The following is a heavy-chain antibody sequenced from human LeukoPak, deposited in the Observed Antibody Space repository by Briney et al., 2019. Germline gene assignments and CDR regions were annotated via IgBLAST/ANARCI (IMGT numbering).Heavy chain of an antibody. J-gene: IGHJ4*02. V-gene: IGHV1-69*13. D-gene: IGHD4-17*01. CDR1: GGTFSSYA. Sequence: ASVKVSCKASGGTFSSYAISWVRPAPGQGLEWMGGIIPIFGTANYAQKFQGRVTITADESTSTAYMELSSLRSEDTAVYYCARGLLSYGAPSHFDYWGQGTLVTVSS. CDR2: IIPIFGTA. CDR3: ARGLLSYGAPSHFDY.